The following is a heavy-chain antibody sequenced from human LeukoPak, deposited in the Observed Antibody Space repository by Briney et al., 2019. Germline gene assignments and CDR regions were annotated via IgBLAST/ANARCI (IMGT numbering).Heavy chain of an antibody. Sequence: GGSLRLSYAASGFTFSSYWMSWVRQAPGKGLEWVANIKQDGSEKYYVDSVKGRFTISRDNAKNSLYLQMNSLRAEDTAVYYCARLLPPYYGSGSYGVDYWGQGTLVTVSS. D-gene: IGHD3-10*01. CDR2: IKQDGSEK. J-gene: IGHJ4*02. V-gene: IGHV3-7*01. CDR1: GFTFSSYW. CDR3: ARLLPPYYGSGSYGVDY.